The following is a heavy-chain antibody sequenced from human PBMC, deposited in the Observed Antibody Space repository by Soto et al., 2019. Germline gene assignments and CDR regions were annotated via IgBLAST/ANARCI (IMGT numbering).Heavy chain of an antibody. CDR1: GFTFSSYW. CDR2: INSDGSST. J-gene: IGHJ3*02. CDR3: ARGGDDFWSGYSYDAFDI. Sequence: EVQLVESGGGLVQPGGSLRLSCAASGFTFSSYWMHWVRQAPGKGLVWVSRINSDGSSTSYADSVKGRFTISRDNAKNTLYLQMNSLRAEETAVYYCARGGDDFWSGYSYDAFDIWGQGTMVTVSS. V-gene: IGHV3-74*01. D-gene: IGHD3-3*01.